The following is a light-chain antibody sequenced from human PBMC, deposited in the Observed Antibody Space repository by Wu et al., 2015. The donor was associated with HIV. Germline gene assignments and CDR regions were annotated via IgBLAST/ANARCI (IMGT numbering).Light chain of an antibody. J-gene: IGKJ1*01. CDR3: QHRSNWPRT. CDR2: DAS. Sequence: EIVLTQSPVTLSLSPEERATLSCRASQSVSSYLAWYQQKPGQAPRLLIYDASNRATGIPARFSGSGSGTDFTLTVSSLEPEDFAVYYCQHRSNWPRTFGQGTKVEIK. V-gene: IGKV3-11*01. CDR1: QSVSSY.